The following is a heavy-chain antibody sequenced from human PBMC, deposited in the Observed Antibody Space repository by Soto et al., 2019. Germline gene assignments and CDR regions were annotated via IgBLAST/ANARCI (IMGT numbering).Heavy chain of an antibody. CDR1: GFTFTTYS. V-gene: IGHV3-21*01. CDR2: ISSTSSYI. D-gene: IGHD4-17*01. Sequence: EVQLVESGGGLVKPGGSLRLSCAASGFTFTTYSMNWVRQAPGKGLEWVASISSTSSYISEADSVKVRFTISRDNAENLLYLQMHSLRAEDTAVYYCARDYYGDRYYDYWGQGTLVTVSS. J-gene: IGHJ4*02. CDR3: ARDYYGDRYYDY.